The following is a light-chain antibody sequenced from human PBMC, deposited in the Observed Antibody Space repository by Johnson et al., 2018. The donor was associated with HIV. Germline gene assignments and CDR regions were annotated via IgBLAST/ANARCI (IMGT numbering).Light chain of an antibody. CDR1: SSNIGNNY. CDR2: DNN. Sequence: QSVLTQPPSVSAAPGQKVTISCSGSSSNIGNNYVSWYQQFPGTAPKLLIYDNNKQPSGIPDRFSGSKSGTSATLGITGLQTGDEADYYCGTWDSSLSAGGVFGTGTKVTVL. CDR3: GTWDSSLSAGGV. J-gene: IGLJ1*01. V-gene: IGLV1-51*01.